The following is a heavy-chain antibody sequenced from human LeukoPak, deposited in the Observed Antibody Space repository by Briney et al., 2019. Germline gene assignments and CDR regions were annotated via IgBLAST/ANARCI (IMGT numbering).Heavy chain of an antibody. CDR2: ISSSSSYI. V-gene: IGHV3-21*01. Sequence: GGSLRLSCAASGFTFSSYSMMWVRQAPGKGLEWVSSISSSSSYIYYADSVKGRFTISRDNAKNSLYLQMNSLRAEDTAVYYCARVHPLVSPFDYWGQGTLVTVSS. D-gene: IGHD1-1*01. J-gene: IGHJ4*02. CDR3: ARVHPLVSPFDY. CDR1: GFTFSSYS.